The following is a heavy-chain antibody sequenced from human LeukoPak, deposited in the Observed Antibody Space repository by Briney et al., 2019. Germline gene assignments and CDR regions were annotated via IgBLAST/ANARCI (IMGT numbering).Heavy chain of an antibody. CDR1: GGSISSYY. J-gene: IGHJ4*02. CDR3: AKCTGWVPPTFDY. V-gene: IGHV3-23*01. CDR2: ISGSGGST. D-gene: IGHD1-26*01. Sequence: ETLSLTCTVSGGSISSYYWSWIRQPPGKGLEWVSAISGSGGSTYYADSVKGRFTISRDNSKNTLYLQMNSLRAEDTAVYYCAKCTGWVPPTFDYWGQGTLVTVSS.